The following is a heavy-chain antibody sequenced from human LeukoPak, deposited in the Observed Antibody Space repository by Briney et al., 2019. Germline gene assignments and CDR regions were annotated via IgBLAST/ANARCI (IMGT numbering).Heavy chain of an antibody. D-gene: IGHD6-13*01. J-gene: IGHJ4*02. CDR2: TYYRSKWYN. CDR1: GDSVSSNSPT. V-gene: IGHV6-1*01. Sequence: SQTLSLTCAISGDSVSSNSPTWTWIRQSPSRGLEWLGRTYYRSKWYNDYAVSVKSRITINPDTSKNQFSLHLNSVTPEDTAVYYCARGSHSSSWYFDHWGQGTLVTVSS. CDR3: ARGSHSSSWYFDH.